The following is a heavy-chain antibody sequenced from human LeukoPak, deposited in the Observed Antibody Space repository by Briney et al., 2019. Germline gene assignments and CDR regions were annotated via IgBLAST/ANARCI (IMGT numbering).Heavy chain of an antibody. D-gene: IGHD3-10*01. V-gene: IGHV1-69*13. CDR1: GGTFSSYA. CDR3: ASGTLAYYYGSGSFGSVGFDP. J-gene: IGHJ5*02. CDR2: IIPIFGTA. Sequence: RWASVKVSCKASGGTFSSYAISWVRQAPGQGLEWMGGIIPIFGTANYAQKFQGRVTITADESTSTAYMELSSLRSEDTAVYYCASGTLAYYYGSGSFGSVGFDPWGQGTLVTVSS.